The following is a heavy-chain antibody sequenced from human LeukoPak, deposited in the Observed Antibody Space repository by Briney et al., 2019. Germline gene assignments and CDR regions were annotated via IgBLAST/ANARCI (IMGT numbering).Heavy chain of an antibody. D-gene: IGHD1-1*01. CDR1: GGSISSSSYY. V-gene: IGHV4-39*07. J-gene: IGHJ4*02. CDR2: IYYSGST. Sequence: PSETLSLTCTVSGGSISSSSYYWGWIRQPPGKGLEWIGSIYYSGSTYYNPSLKSRVTISVDTSKNQFSLKLSSVTAADTAVYYCARGPGTGTFDYWGQGTLVTVSS. CDR3: ARGPGTGTFDY.